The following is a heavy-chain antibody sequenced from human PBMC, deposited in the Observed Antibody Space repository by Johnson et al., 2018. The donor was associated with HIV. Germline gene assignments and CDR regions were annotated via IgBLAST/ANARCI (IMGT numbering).Heavy chain of an antibody. D-gene: IGHD6-6*01. CDR1: GFTFSSYG. CDR2: ISYDGSSK. CDR3: ALMRHPISTAARHAFDI. J-gene: IGHJ3*02. V-gene: IGHV3-30*03. Sequence: QVQLVESGGGVVQPGRSLRLSCAASGFTFSSYGMHWVRQAPGKGLEWVAVISYDGSSKYYADSVKGRFTISRDNAKNSLYLQMNSLRAEDTALYYCALMRHPISTAARHAFDIWGQGTMVTVSS.